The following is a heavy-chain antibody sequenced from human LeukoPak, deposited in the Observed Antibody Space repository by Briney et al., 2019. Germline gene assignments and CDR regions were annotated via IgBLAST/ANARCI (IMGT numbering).Heavy chain of an antibody. CDR1: GFTFSSYA. D-gene: IGHD1-26*01. CDR3: AKDKATYDLYYFDY. V-gene: IGHV3-23*01. Sequence: GGPLRLSCAASGFTFSSYAMSWVRQAPGKGLEWVSAISGSGGSTYYADSVEGRFTISRDNSKNTLYLQMNSLRAEDTAVHYCAKDKATYDLYYFDYWGQGTLVTVSS. J-gene: IGHJ4*02. CDR2: ISGSGGST.